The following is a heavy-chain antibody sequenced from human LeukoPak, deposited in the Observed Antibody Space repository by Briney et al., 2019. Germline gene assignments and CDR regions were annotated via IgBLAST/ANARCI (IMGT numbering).Heavy chain of an antibody. CDR1: GFTFSSYA. V-gene: IGHV3-30*04. D-gene: IGHD3-22*01. J-gene: IGHJ4*02. Sequence: PGGSLRLSCAASGFTFSSYAMHWVRQAPGKGLEWVAVISYDGSNKYYADSVKGRFTISRDNSKNTLYLQMNSLRAEDTAVYYCARADKSGDSSGYPPVWGQGTLVTVSS. CDR3: ARADKSGDSSGYPPV. CDR2: ISYDGSNK.